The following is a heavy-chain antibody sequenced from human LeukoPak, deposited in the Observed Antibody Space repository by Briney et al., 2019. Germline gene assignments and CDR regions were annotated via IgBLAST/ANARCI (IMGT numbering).Heavy chain of an antibody. CDR2: IYYSGSI. D-gene: IGHD6-19*01. J-gene: IGHJ4*02. Sequence: LETPSLTCTVSGGSLSGYSWGWVRAPPREGLGWVWDIYYSGSINYNPSLKSRVTISVDPSKNQFSLKLTSVTGADTAVYYCAGERGEEYSSGWYKTNYFYNWGQGIRVTVSS. V-gene: IGHV4-59*12. CDR3: AGERGEEYSSGWYKTNYFYN. CDR1: GGSLSGYS.